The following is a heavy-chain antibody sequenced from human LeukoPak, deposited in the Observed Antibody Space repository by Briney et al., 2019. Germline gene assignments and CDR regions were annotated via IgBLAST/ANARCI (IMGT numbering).Heavy chain of an antibody. D-gene: IGHD3-16*02. CDR1: GGSFSGYY. CDR3: ARGDSYDYIWGSYRYTFEFDY. CDR2: SNHSGST. V-gene: IGHV4-34*01. J-gene: IGHJ4*02. Sequence: SETLSLTCAVYGGSFSGYYWSGIRQPPGKGLEWIGDSNHSGSTNYNPSLKSRVTISVDTSKNQFSLKLSSVTAADTAVYYCARGDSYDYIWGSYRYTFEFDYWGQGTLVTVSS.